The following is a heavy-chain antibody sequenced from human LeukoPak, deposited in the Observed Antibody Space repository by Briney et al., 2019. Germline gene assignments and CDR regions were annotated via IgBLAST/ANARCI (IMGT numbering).Heavy chain of an antibody. CDR1: GGFMANINFY. D-gene: IGHD6-13*01. Sequence: SQTLSLTCTVSGGFMANINFYWTWIRQPAGERLEWIGRIYTSGGTTYNPSLKSRVTMLVDRSNNQFSLNLNSVTAADTGVYYCVGRGSSSGTFDVWGPGAIVVVSS. J-gene: IGHJ3*01. CDR3: VGRGSSSGTFDV. V-gene: IGHV4-61*02. CDR2: IYTSGGT.